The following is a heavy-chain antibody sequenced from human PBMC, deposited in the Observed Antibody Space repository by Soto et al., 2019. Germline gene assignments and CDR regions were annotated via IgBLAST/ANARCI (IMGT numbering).Heavy chain of an antibody. V-gene: IGHV3-30-3*01. D-gene: IGHD3-22*01. CDR1: GFTFSSYA. J-gene: IGHJ6*02. Sequence: GGSLSLSCAASGFTFSSYAMHWVRQAPGKGLEWVAVISYDGSNKYYADSVKGRFTISRDNSKNTLYLQMNSLRAEDTAVYYCASPYDSSGYYYYGMDVWGQGTTVTVSS. CDR2: ISYDGSNK. CDR3: ASPYDSSGYYYYGMDV.